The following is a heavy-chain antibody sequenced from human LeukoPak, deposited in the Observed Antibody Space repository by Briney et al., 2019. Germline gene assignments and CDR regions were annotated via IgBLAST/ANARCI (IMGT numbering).Heavy chain of an antibody. Sequence: SETLSLTCSISGSSISDYYWTWIRQPPGRGLDWIAYIYSGGRTNYNPSLKSRVTISVDTSENQFSLRMTSVTAADTAVYYCAREGDRQRNFDYWGQGTLVTVSS. CDR2: IYSGGRT. CDR1: GSSISDYY. J-gene: IGHJ4*02. D-gene: IGHD1-26*01. V-gene: IGHV4-59*01. CDR3: AREGDRQRNFDY.